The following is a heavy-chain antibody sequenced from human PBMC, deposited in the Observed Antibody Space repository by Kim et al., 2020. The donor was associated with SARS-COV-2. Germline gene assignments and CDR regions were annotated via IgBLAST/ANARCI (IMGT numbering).Heavy chain of an antibody. CDR1: GFTFSSYS. V-gene: IGHV3-21*01. J-gene: IGHJ6*02. CDR2: ISSSSSYI. CDR3: ARDRSDYLYYYYGMDV. D-gene: IGHD4-17*01. Sequence: GGSLRLSCAASGFTFSSYSMNWVRQAPGKGLEWVSSISSSSSYIYYADSVKGRFTISRDNAKNSLYLQMNSLRAEDTALYYCARDRSDYLYYYYGMDVWGQGTTVTVSS.